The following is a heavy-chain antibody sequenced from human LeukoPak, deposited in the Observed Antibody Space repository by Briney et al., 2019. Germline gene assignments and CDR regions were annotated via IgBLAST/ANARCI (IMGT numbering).Heavy chain of an antibody. D-gene: IGHD1-14*01. V-gene: IGHV3-23*01. Sequence: PGGSLRLSCAVSRFAFSTYAMTWVRQAPGQGLEYVSTISSNGADTYYADSVKGRFTISRDNSKNTLYLQMTSLRVVDTAVYYCANYRKPQGLDYWGQGTLVTVSS. CDR3: ANYRKPQGLDY. CDR1: RFAFSTYA. CDR2: ISSNGADT. J-gene: IGHJ4*02.